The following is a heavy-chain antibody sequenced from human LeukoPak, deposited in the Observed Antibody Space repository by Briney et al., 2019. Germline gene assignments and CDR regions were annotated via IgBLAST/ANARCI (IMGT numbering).Heavy chain of an antibody. CDR1: GGSISSGSYY. CDR3: ARDGLPAVDRWFDP. J-gene: IGHJ5*02. D-gene: IGHD3-22*01. CDR2: IYTSGST. Sequence: PSETLSLTCTVSGGSISSGSYYWSWIRQPAGKGLEWIERIYTSGSTNYNPSLKSRVTISVDTSKNQFSLKLSSVTAADTAVYYCARDGLPAVDRWFDPWGQGTLVTVSS. V-gene: IGHV4-61*02.